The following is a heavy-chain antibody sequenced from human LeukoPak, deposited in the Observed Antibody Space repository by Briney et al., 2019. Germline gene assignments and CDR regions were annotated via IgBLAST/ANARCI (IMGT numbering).Heavy chain of an antibody. CDR1: GGSFSGYY. Sequence: SETLSLTCAVYGGSFSGYYWSWIRQPPGKGLEWIGEINHSGSTNYNPSLKGRVTISVDTSKNQFSLKLSSVTAADTAVYYCARGSILVYYFDYWGQGTLVTVSS. J-gene: IGHJ4*02. CDR2: INHSGST. CDR3: ARGSILVYYFDY. V-gene: IGHV4-34*01.